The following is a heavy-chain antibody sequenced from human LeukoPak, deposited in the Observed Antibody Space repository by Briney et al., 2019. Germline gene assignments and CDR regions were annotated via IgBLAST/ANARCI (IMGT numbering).Heavy chain of an antibody. Sequence: PGGSLRLSCAASGFTFSSYWMSWVRQAPGKGLEWVANIKQDGSEKYYVDSVKGRFTISRDNAKNSLYLQMNSLRAEDTAVYYCAKDRASDKYHRYRGGYYMDVWGKGTTVTISS. V-gene: IGHV3-7*01. CDR2: IKQDGSEK. J-gene: IGHJ6*03. CDR3: AKDRASDKYHRYRGGYYMDV. CDR1: GFTFSSYW. D-gene: IGHD2-2*01.